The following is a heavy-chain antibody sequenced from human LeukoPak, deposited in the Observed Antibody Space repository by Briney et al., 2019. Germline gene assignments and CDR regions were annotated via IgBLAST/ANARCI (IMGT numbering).Heavy chain of an antibody. J-gene: IGHJ4*02. D-gene: IGHD6-13*01. CDR2: INSDGSST. CDR3: ASYSSSWEFDY. CDR1: GFTFSTYS. Sequence: PGGSLRLSCAASGFTFSTYSMNWVRQAPGKGLVWVSRINSDGSSTSYADSVKGRFTISRDDAKNTLYLQMNSLRAEDTAVYYCASYSSSWEFDYWGQASLVTVSS. V-gene: IGHV3-74*01.